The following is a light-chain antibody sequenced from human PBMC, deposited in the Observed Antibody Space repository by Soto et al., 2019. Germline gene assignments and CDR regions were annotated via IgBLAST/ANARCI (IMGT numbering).Light chain of an antibody. CDR1: QSLLHSNGYNY. CDR2: LGS. V-gene: IGKV2-28*01. Sequence: DIVMTQSPLSLPVTPGEPASISCWSSQSLLHSNGYNYLDWYLQKPGQSPQLLIYLGSNRASGVPDRFSGSGPGTDFTLKISRVESEDVGVYYCMQALETPLTFGGGTKVDIK. CDR3: MQALETPLT. J-gene: IGKJ4*01.